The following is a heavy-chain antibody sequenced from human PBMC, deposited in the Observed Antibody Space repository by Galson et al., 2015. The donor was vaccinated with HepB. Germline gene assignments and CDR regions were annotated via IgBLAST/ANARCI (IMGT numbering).Heavy chain of an antibody. D-gene: IGHD2-15*01. CDR2: IHSGDSDT. Sequence: QSGAEVKKPGESLKISCKGSGYSFTSYWVGWVRQMPVEGLERMGNIHSGDSDTTYSPSFQGQVTITAEKSISIAYLQWTSLQASDTAMYYCSRISGSYRGFDFWGQGTLVTVSS. CDR3: SRISGSYRGFDF. V-gene: IGHV5-51*03. CDR1: GYSFTSYW. J-gene: IGHJ4*02.